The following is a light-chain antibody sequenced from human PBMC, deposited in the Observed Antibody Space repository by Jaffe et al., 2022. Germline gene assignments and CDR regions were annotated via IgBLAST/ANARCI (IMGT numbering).Light chain of an antibody. J-gene: IGLJ2*01. Sequence: SSELTQDPAVSVALGQAVTITCQGDILTRSYASWYQQRPGQAPALVIYGKNIRPSGIPDRFSGSTSGNTASLTITGAQAEDEADYYCHSRDRSPNHDVFGGGTRLTV. V-gene: IGLV3-19*01. CDR1: ILTRSY. CDR2: GKN. CDR3: HSRDRSPNHDV.